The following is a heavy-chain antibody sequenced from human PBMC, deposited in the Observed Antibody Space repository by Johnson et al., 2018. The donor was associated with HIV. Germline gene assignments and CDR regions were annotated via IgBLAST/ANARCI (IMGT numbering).Heavy chain of an antibody. CDR3: AKDIVSSSTAFDI. V-gene: IGHV3-9*01. CDR2: ISWNSGSI. CDR1: GFTFDDYA. J-gene: IGHJ3*02. Sequence: VQLVESGGGLLQPGRSLRLSCAASGFTFDDYAMHWVRQAPGKGLEWVSGISWNSGSIGYADSVKGRFTISRDNAKNSLYLQMNSLRAEDTALYYCAKDIVSSSTAFDIWGQGTMVTVSS. D-gene: IGHD6-6*01.